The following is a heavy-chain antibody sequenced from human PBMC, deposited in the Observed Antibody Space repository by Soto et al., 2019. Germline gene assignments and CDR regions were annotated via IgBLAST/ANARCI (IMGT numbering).Heavy chain of an antibody. J-gene: IGHJ6*02. CDR2: IYYSGST. CDR3: ARDLWGYCGVDCYPLDV. D-gene: IGHD2-21*02. V-gene: IGHV4-59*01. Sequence: SETKCVTRSVADGKSGVFGGSWIWKKTGKGLEWTGYIYYSGSTNYKPSLKSRGTISVDTSKNQFSLKMNSVTAADTAVYYCARDLWGYCGVDCYPLDVWGQGTTVTVSS. CDR1: DGKSGVFG.